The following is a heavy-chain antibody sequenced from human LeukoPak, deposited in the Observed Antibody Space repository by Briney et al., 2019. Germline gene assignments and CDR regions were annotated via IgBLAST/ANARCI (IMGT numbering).Heavy chain of an antibody. D-gene: IGHD3-10*01. J-gene: IGHJ5*02. CDR1: GGSISSGGYY. V-gene: IGHV4-31*03. CDR2: IYYSGST. CDR3: ARWVNVWFGELLYGWFDP. Sequence: PSETLSLTCTVSGGSISSGGYYWSWIRQHPGKGLEWIGYIYYSGSTYYNPSLKSRVTIPVDTSKNQFSLKLSSVTAADTAVYYCARWVNVWFGELLYGWFDPWGQGTLVTVSS.